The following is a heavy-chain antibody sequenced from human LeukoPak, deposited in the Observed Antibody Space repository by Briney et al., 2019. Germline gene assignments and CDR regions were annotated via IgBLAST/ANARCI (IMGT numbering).Heavy chain of an antibody. CDR3: ARQQSRYYYYMDV. Sequence: SETLSLTCTVSGGSISSSSYYWGWIRQPPGKGLEWIGSIYYSGSTYYNPSLKSRVTISVDTSKNQFSLKLSSVTAADTAVYYCARQQSRYYYYMDVWGKGTTATVSS. D-gene: IGHD6-19*01. V-gene: IGHV4-39*01. J-gene: IGHJ6*03. CDR2: IYYSGST. CDR1: GGSISSSSYY.